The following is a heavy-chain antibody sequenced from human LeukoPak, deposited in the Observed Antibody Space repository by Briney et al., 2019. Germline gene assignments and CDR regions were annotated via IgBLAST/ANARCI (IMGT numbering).Heavy chain of an antibody. CDR1: GGSISSYY. D-gene: IGHD6-13*01. Sequence: SETLSLTCTVSGGSISSYYWSWIRRPPGKGLEWIGYIYYSGSANYNPSLKSRVTISVDTSKNQFSLKLSSVTAADTAVYYCASVGIAAAGPKPYYYYGMDVWGQGTTVTVSS. CDR3: ASVGIAAAGPKPYYYYGMDV. V-gene: IGHV4-59*08. J-gene: IGHJ6*02. CDR2: IYYSGSA.